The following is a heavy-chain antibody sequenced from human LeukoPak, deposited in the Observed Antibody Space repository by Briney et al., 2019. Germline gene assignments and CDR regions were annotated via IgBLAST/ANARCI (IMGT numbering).Heavy chain of an antibody. Sequence: PGGSLRLSCAASEFTFGDYWMHWDRQVPGKGLVWVSHINTDGSSPTYGDSAKGRFTVSRDNAKNTLFLQMNRLRVEDTAVYYCARGTAATAGIDYWGQGTLVTVSS. J-gene: IGHJ4*02. D-gene: IGHD6-13*01. CDR2: INTDGSSP. CDR3: ARGTAATAGIDY. V-gene: IGHV3-74*01. CDR1: EFTFGDYW.